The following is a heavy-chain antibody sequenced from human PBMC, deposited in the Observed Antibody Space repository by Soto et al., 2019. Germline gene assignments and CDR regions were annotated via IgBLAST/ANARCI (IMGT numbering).Heavy chain of an antibody. J-gene: IGHJ3*02. CDR3: AKDIVVMLAASDAFDI. CDR1: GFTFNNYA. Sequence: HPGGSLRLSCVASGFTFNNYALNWVRQAPGEGLEWVSAISGNSGSTYYTDSVKGRFTISRDNSKNTLYLQMNGLRVDDTAVYYCAKDIVVMLAASDAFDIWGRGTMVTVSS. V-gene: IGHV3-23*01. D-gene: IGHD2-15*01. CDR2: ISGNSGST.